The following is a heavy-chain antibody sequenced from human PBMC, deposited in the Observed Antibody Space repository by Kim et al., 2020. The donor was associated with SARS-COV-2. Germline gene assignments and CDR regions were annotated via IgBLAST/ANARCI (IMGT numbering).Heavy chain of an antibody. Sequence: ASVKVSCKASGYTFTGYYMHWVRQAPGQGLEWMGWINPNSGGTNYAQKFQGRVTMTRDTSISTAYMDLSRLRSDDTAVYYCARDQVPMVRGVRSACDIWGQGTMVPVFS. CDR3: ARDQVPMVRGVRSACDI. CDR1: GYTFTGYY. J-gene: IGHJ3*02. CDR2: INPNSGGT. D-gene: IGHD3-10*01. V-gene: IGHV1-2*02.